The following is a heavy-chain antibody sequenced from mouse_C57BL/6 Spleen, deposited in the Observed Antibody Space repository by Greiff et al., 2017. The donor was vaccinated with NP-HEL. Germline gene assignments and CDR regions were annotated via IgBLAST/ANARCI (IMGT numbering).Heavy chain of an antibody. Sequence: QVQLQQPGAELVKPGASVKVSCKASGYTFTSYWMHWVKQRPGQGLEWIGRIHPSDSDTNYNQKFKGKATLTVDKSSSTAYMQLSSLTSEDSAVYYGAIGEYGNYGGAMDYWGQGTSVTVSS. J-gene: IGHJ4*01. CDR1: GYTFTSYW. D-gene: IGHD2-10*02. V-gene: IGHV1-74*01. CDR3: AIGEYGNYGGAMDY. CDR2: IHPSDSDT.